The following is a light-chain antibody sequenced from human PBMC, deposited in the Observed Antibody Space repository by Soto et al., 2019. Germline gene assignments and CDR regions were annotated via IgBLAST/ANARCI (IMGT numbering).Light chain of an antibody. J-gene: IGKJ1*01. CDR3: QQYYTSSWT. V-gene: IGKV1-5*03. CDR2: QAS. CDR1: QSISTW. Sequence: DIQMTQSPSTLSASVGDRVTITCRASQSISTWLAWYQQKPGKAPQVLIYQASSLQSGVPSRCSGSGSGTEFTLTISSLQPDDFATYYCQQYYTSSWTFGQGTKVEI.